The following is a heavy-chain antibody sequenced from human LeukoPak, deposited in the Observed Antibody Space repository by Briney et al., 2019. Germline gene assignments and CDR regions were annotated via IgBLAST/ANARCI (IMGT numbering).Heavy chain of an antibody. CDR2: IYTRGST. J-gene: IGHJ3*02. CDR1: GGSISSGSYY. V-gene: IGHV4-61*02. Sequence: PSETLSLTCTVSGGSISSGSYYWSWIRQPAGKGLEWIGRIYTRGSTNYNPSLKSRVTISVDTSKNQFSLKLSSVTAADTAVYYCARDFLGEEYSSSDAFDIWGQGTMVTVSS. D-gene: IGHD6-6*01. CDR3: ARDFLGEEYSSSDAFDI.